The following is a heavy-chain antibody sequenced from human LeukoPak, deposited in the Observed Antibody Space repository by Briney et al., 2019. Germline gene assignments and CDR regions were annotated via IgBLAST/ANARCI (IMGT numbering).Heavy chain of an antibody. CDR3: ARGLPKHDYGDYGGTWFDP. CDR1: GGSISSSNYY. V-gene: IGHV4-39*07. CDR2: IYYSGNT. D-gene: IGHD4-17*01. Sequence: SETLSLTCTVSGGSISSSNYYWGWIRQPPGKGLEWIGVIYYSGNTYYTPSLKSRVTMSIDTSKNQFSLRLSSVTAADTALYYCARGLPKHDYGDYGGTWFDPWGQGTLVTVSS. J-gene: IGHJ5*02.